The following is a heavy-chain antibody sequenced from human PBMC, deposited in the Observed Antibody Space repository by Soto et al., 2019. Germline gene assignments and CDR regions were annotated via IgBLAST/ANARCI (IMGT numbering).Heavy chain of an antibody. CDR3: ARSNYCSGGSCYHFDY. J-gene: IGHJ4*02. CDR2: IWYDGSNK. CDR1: GFTFSSYG. V-gene: IGHV3-33*01. Sequence: PGGSLRLSCAASGFTFSSYGMHLVRQAPGKGLEWVAVIWYDGSNKYYADSVKGRFTISRDNSKNTLYLQMNSLRAEDTAVYYCARSNYCSGGSCYHFDYWGQGTLVTVSS. D-gene: IGHD2-15*01.